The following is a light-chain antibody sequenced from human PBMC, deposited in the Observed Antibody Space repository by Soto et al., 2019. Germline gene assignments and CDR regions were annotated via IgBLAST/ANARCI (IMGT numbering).Light chain of an antibody. Sequence: QSALTQPASVSGSPGQTIIMSCTGTSSDIGGSNSVSWYQQHPDKATKLILFDVSPRPSKIPDRFSGSKSGNTASLTISGLQADDEADYYCSSYSTSGTLVVFGVGTKLTLL. CDR2: DVS. CDR1: SSDIGGSNS. V-gene: IGLV2-14*01. J-gene: IGLJ3*02. CDR3: SSYSTSGTLVV.